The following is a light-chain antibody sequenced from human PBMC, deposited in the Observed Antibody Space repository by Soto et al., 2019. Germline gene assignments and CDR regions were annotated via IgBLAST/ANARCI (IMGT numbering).Light chain of an antibody. CDR1: QDISNY. CDR3: QHYDNFPSLT. V-gene: IGKV1-33*01. Sequence: DIQMTQSPSSLSASVGDRVTITCQASQDISNYLNWYQQKTGKAPKLLIYDASNLVTGVPSSFSGSGSGTDFTFTISSLQPEDIATYYCQHYDNFPSLTFGGGTKVEI. CDR2: DAS. J-gene: IGKJ4*01.